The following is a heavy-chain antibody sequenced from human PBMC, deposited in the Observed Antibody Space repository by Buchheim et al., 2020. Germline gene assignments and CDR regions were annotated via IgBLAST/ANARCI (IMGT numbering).Heavy chain of an antibody. D-gene: IGHD4-11*01. V-gene: IGHV3-11*01. Sequence: QVQLVESGGGLVKPGGSLRLSCAASGFIFSDYYMSWIRQAPGKGLEWVSYISSSGTTIYYADSVKGRFTISSDNAKNSLYLQMNSLRAEDTAVYYCARGFVGADTNLIYYYYYGMDVWGQGTT. CDR3: ARGFVGADTNLIYYYYYGMDV. CDR1: GFIFSDYY. J-gene: IGHJ6*02. CDR2: ISSSGTTI.